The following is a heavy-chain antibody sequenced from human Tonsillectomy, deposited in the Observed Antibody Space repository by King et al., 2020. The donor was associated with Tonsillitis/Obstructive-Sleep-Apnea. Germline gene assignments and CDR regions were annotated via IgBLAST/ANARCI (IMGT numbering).Heavy chain of an antibody. CDR2: INPNSGVT. CDR1: GYTFTGYY. Sequence: QLVQSGAEVKKPGASVKVSCKASGYTFTGYYIHWVRQAPGQGLEWMGWINPNSGVTNFAQKFQGWVTMTRDTSISTAYMELSRLRSDETAVYYCARQARYCSGTSCPTYYYMDVWGKGTTVTVSS. J-gene: IGHJ6*03. CDR3: ARQARYCSGTSCPTYYYMDV. V-gene: IGHV1-2*04. D-gene: IGHD2-2*01.